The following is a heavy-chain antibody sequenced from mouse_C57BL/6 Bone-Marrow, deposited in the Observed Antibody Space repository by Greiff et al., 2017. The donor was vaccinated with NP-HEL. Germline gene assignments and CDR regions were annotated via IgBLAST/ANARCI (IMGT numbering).Heavy chain of an antibody. CDR2: IDPSDSYT. CDR3: ARDPFAY. Sequence: VQLQQPGAELVKPGASVKLSCKASGYTFTSYWMQWVKQRPGQGLEWIGEIDPSDSYTNYNQKFKGKATLTVDTSSSTAYMQLSSLTSEDSAVYYGARDPFAYWGQGTLVTVSA. J-gene: IGHJ3*01. CDR1: GYTFTSYW. V-gene: IGHV1-50*01.